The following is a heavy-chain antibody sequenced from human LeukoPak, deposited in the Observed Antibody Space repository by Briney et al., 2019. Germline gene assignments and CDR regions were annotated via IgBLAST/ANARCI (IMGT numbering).Heavy chain of an antibody. V-gene: IGHV3-73*01. D-gene: IGHD3-22*01. CDR3: TRHPGLTYYYDSSGYPDFDP. J-gene: IGHJ5*02. CDR1: GFTFSGSA. CDR2: IRSKANSYAT. Sequence: PGGSLRLSCAASGFTFSGSAVHWVRQASGKGLEWVGRIRSKANSYATAYAASVKGRFTISRDDSKNTAYLQMNSPKTEDTAVYYCTRHPGLTYYYDSSGYPDFDPWGQGTLVTVSS.